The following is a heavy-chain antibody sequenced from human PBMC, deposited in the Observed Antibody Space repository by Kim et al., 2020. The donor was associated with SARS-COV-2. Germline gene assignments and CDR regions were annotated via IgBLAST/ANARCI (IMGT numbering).Heavy chain of an antibody. J-gene: IGHJ5*02. D-gene: IGHD3-10*01. CDR3: ARGNMVRGVKPCWFDP. CDR1: GGSFSGYY. Sequence: SETLSLTCAVYGGSFSGYYWSWIRQPPGKGLEWIGEINHSGSTNYNPSLKSRVTISVDTSKNQFSLKLSSVTAADTAVYYCARGNMVRGVKPCWFDPWG. CDR2: INHSGST. V-gene: IGHV4-34*01.